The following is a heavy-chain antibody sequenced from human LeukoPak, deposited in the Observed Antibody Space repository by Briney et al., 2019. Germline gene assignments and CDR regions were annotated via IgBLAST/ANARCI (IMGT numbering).Heavy chain of an antibody. Sequence: GGSLRLSCAASGFIFRNYGIHWVRQAPGKGLEWVALISYDGSKTYYGDSVKGRFTISRDNPKNTLYLQMNSLRPEDTAVYYCARDAPYSGGCCAFDIWGQGTTVIVS. D-gene: IGHD6-19*01. CDR2: ISYDGSKT. V-gene: IGHV3-30*03. CDR1: GFIFRNYG. J-gene: IGHJ3*02. CDR3: ARDAPYSGGCCAFDI.